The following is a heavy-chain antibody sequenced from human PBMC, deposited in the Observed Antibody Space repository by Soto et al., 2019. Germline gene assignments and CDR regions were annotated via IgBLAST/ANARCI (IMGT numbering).Heavy chain of an antibody. D-gene: IGHD5-18*01. Sequence: EVQLVESGGGLVQPGGSLRLSCAASGVTVSSNYMSWVRQAPGKGLEWVSVIYSGGSTYYADSVKGRFTISRDNSKNTLYLQMNRLRAEDTAVYYCARHGYNYGGGYFDYWGRGTLVTVSS. CDR2: IYSGGST. J-gene: IGHJ4*02. CDR3: ARHGYNYGGGYFDY. CDR1: GVTVSSNY. V-gene: IGHV3-66*04.